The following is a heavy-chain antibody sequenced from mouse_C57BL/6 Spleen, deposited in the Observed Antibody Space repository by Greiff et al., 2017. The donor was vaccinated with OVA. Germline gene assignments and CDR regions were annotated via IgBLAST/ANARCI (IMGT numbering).Heavy chain of an antibody. CDR3: ASPSITTVVAPYAMDY. CDR1: GYTFTSYW. J-gene: IGHJ4*01. Sequence: QVQLQQPGAELVRPGTSVKLSCKASGYTFTSYWMHWVKQRPGQGLEWIGVIDPSDSYTNYNQKFKGKATLTVDTSSSTAYMQLSSLTSEDSAVYYCASPSITTVVAPYAMDYWGQGTSVTVSS. CDR2: IDPSDSYT. V-gene: IGHV1-59*01. D-gene: IGHD1-1*01.